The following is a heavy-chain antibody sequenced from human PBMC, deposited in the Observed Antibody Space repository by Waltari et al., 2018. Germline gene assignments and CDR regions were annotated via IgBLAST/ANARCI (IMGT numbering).Heavy chain of an antibody. J-gene: IGHJ4*02. CDR2: INPNSGGT. CDR3: ARVRYGGNQRGSYFDY. D-gene: IGHD2-15*01. V-gene: IGHV1-2*06. CDR1: GYTFTGYY. Sequence: QVQLVQSGAEVKKPGASVKVSCKASGYTFTGYYMHWVRQAPGQGLEWMGRINPNSGGTNYAQKFQGRVTMTRDTSISTAYMELSRLRSDDTAVYYCARVRYGGNQRGSYFDYWGQGTLVTVSS.